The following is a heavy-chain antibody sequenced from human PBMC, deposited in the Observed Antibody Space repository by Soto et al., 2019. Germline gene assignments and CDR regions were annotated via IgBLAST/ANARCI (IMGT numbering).Heavy chain of an antibody. V-gene: IGHV5-10-1*01. CDR3: ARHTTLGTGWFDP. Sequence: PGASRRISCKGSGYSFTIYWISLVRQMPGKGLEWMGRIDPSDSYTNYSPSFQGHVTISADKSISTAYLQWSSLKASDTAMYYCARHTTLGTGWFDPWGQGTLVTVSS. D-gene: IGHD3-10*01. CDR2: IDPSDSYT. J-gene: IGHJ5*02. CDR1: GYSFTIYW.